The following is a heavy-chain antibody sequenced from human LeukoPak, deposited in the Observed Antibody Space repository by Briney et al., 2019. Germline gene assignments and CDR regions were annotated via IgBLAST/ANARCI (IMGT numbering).Heavy chain of an antibody. CDR2: IYHSGST. V-gene: IGHV4-38-2*01. CDR3: ARRGYCSGGACYSFDY. Sequence: SETLSLTCAVSGYSISSGYYWGWIRQPPGKGLEWIGSIYHSGSTYYNPSLKGRVTISVDTSKNQFSLKLSSVTAADTAVYYCARRGYCSGGACYSFDYWGQGTLVTVSS. CDR1: GYSISSGYY. J-gene: IGHJ4*02. D-gene: IGHD2-15*01.